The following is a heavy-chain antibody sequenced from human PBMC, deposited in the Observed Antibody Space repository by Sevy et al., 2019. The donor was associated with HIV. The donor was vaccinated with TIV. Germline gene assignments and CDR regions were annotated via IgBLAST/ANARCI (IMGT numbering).Heavy chain of an antibody. CDR1: GGSISSYY. CDR3: ATGDSILAAAGTHQGYYYYYYMDV. D-gene: IGHD6-13*01. V-gene: IGHV4-59*01. J-gene: IGHJ6*03. Sequence: SETLSLTCTVSGGSISSYYWSWIRQPPGKGLEWIGYIYYSGSTNFNPSLKSRVTISVDTSKNQFSLKLSSVTAADTAVYYCATGDSILAAAGTHQGYYYYYYMDVWGKGTTVTVSS. CDR2: IYYSGST.